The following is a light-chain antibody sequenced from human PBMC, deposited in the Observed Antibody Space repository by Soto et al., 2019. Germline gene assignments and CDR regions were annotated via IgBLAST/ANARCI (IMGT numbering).Light chain of an antibody. Sequence: IVMTQSPATLSVSPGERATLSCRASQSVSSSLAWYQQKPGQGPRLLIYGASTRATGIPARFSGSGSGTEFTLTISSLQSEDFAVYYCQQYKQWLRTTFGGGTKVEIK. V-gene: IGKV3-15*01. CDR2: GAS. J-gene: IGKJ4*01. CDR1: QSVSSS. CDR3: QQYKQWLRTT.